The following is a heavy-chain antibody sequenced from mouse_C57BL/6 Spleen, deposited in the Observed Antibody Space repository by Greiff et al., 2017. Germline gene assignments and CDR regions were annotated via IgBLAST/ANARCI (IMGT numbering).Heavy chain of an antibody. CDR2: INPSTGGT. D-gene: IGHD2-2*01. J-gene: IGHJ3*01. CDR3: ARGNYGYGVAY. V-gene: IGHV1-42*01. CDR1: GYSFTGYY. Sequence: EVKLQESGPELVKPGASVKISCKASGYSFTGYYMNWVKQSPEKSLEWIGEINPSTGGTTYNQKFKAKATLTVDKSSSTAYMQLKSLTSEDSAVYYCARGNYGYGVAYWGQGTLVTVSA.